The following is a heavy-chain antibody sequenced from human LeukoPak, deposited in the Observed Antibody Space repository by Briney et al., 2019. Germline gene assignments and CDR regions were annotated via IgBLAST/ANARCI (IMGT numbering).Heavy chain of an antibody. J-gene: IGHJ4*02. V-gene: IGHV3-23*01. CDR1: GFTFSSYA. CDR2: ISGSGGST. D-gene: IGHD3-10*01. Sequence: GGSLRLSCAASGFTFSSYAMSWVRQAPGKGLEWVSAISGSGGSTYYADSVKGRFTISRDNSKNTLYLQVNSLRAEDTAVYYCAKDVLWFGELLTNDDYWGQGTLVTVSS. CDR3: AKDVLWFGELLTNDDY.